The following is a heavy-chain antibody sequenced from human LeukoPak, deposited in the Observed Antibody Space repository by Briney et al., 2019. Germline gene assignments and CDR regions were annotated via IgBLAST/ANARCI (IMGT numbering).Heavy chain of an antibody. CDR3: ATSITTPGAFDI. CDR1: SITFTKAW. CDR2: IVSETVGGRT. V-gene: IGHV3-15*07. Sequence: PGGSLRLSCAASSITFTKAWMNWVRQAPGKGLEWVARIVSETVGGRTDYAASVKGRFTISRDDSKSTLFLQMSSLKIEDTAVYYCATSITTPGAFDIWGQGVLVIVSS. D-gene: IGHD1-1*01. J-gene: IGHJ4*02.